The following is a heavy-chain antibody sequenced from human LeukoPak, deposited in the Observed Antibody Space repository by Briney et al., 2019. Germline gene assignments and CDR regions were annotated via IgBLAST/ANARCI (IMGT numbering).Heavy chain of an antibody. J-gene: IGHJ4*02. Sequence: GGSLRLSCAASGFTFSSYGMHWVRQAPGKGLEWVSSISGGGGSTFYADSVKGRFTISRDNSKSTLFLQMNSLRAEDTAVYYCGRQIYDDSYYFDYWGQGSLVTVSS. CDR1: GFTFSSYG. V-gene: IGHV3-23*01. CDR3: GRQIYDDSYYFDY. D-gene: IGHD4-17*01. CDR2: ISGGGGST.